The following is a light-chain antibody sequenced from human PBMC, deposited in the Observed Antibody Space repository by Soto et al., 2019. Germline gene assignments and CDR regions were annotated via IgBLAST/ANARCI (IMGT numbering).Light chain of an antibody. CDR2: DAS. CDR1: QSVSSY. Sequence: EIVLTQSPATLSLSPGERATLSCRASQSVSSYLAWYQQKPGQAPRLLIYDASSRATGIPARFSSSGSETDFTLTITSLEPEDFAVYYCQQRSNCPSTFGVGTKVEI. V-gene: IGKV3-11*01. CDR3: QQRSNCPST. J-gene: IGKJ4*01.